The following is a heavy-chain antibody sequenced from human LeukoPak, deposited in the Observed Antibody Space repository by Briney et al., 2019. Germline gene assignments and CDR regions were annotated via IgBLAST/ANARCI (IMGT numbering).Heavy chain of an antibody. D-gene: IGHD3-22*01. CDR2: IIPIFGTA. Sequence: ASVKVSCKASGGTFSSYAISWVRQAPGQGLEWMGGIIPIFGTANYAQKFQGRVTITADESTSTAYMELSSLRSEDTAVYYCAREDLPTYYYDSSGYNPFDYWGQGTLVTVSS. V-gene: IGHV1-69*01. CDR3: AREDLPTYYYDSSGYNPFDY. J-gene: IGHJ4*02. CDR1: GGTFSSYA.